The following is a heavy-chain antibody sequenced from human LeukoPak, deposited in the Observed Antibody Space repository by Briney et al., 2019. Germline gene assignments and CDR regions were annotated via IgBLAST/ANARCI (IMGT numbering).Heavy chain of an antibody. V-gene: IGHV4-34*01. CDR1: GGSFSGYY. CDR3: ARGPSERYYESSGYYYFDY. J-gene: IGHJ4*02. D-gene: IGHD3-22*01. Sequence: PSETLSLTCAVYGGSFSGYYWTWIRQPPGKGPEWIGENSYSGRTNYNPSLKSRVTISVDTSRNQFSLKVSSVTAADTAVYYCARGPSERYYESSGYYYFDYWGQGTLVTVSS. CDR2: NSYSGRT.